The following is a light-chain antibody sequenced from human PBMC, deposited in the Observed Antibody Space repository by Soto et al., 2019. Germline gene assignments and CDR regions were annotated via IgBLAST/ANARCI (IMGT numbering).Light chain of an antibody. V-gene: IGKV3-15*01. Sequence: EIVLTQSPATLSVSPGERATLSCRASQSVGNNFAWYQQKPGQAPRLLIFATSTRATGVPARFSGSGSGTEFTPTISRLQSEDFAVYYCQQDWDWPPTFGGGAKVEIE. CDR3: QQDWDWPPT. CDR2: ATS. CDR1: QSVGNN. J-gene: IGKJ4*01.